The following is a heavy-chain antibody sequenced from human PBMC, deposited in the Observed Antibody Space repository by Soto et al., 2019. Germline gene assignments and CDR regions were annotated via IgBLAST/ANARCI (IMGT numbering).Heavy chain of an antibody. CDR1: GFTFSDYY. J-gene: IGHJ4*02. CDR3: VREIYDVLTGYYISYFDH. Sequence: QVQLVESGGGLVKPGGSLRLSCAATGFTFSDYYMSWIRQAPGKRLEWVSYLSSDGGTIYYADSVKGRFTISRDNAKNSLYLQMNSLRAEDTAVYYCVREIYDVLTGYYISYFDHWGQGALVTVSS. CDR2: LSSDGGTI. V-gene: IGHV3-11*01. D-gene: IGHD3-9*01.